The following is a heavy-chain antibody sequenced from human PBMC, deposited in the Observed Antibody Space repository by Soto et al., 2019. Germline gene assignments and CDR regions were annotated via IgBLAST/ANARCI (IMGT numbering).Heavy chain of an antibody. D-gene: IGHD3-10*01. V-gene: IGHV3-48*02. CDR2: ISSSSSTI. J-gene: IGHJ6*02. CDR1: GFTFSSYS. CDR3: ARDFGGYYGSGGPNYYGMDV. Sequence: PGGSLRLSCAASGFTFSSYSMNWVRQAPGKGLEWVSYISSSSSTIYYADSVKGRFTISRDNAKNSLYLQMNSLRDEDTAVYYCARDFGGYYGSGGPNYYGMDVWGQGTTVTVSS.